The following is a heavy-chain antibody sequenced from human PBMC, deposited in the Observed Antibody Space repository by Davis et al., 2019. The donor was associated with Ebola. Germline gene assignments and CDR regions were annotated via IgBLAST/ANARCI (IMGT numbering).Heavy chain of an antibody. D-gene: IGHD4-11*01. CDR2: ISYDGSNK. CDR3: AKADYSNYYYYGMDV. V-gene: IGHV3-30*18. J-gene: IGHJ6*02. Sequence: PGGSLRLSCAASGFTFSSYGMHWVRQAPGKGLEWVAVISYDGSNKYYADSVKGRFTISRDNSKNTLYLQMNSLRAEDTAVYYCAKADYSNYYYYGMDVWGQGTTVTVSS. CDR1: GFTFSSYG.